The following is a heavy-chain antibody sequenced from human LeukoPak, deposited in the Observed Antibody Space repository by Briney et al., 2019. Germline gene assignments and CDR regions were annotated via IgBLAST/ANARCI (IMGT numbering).Heavy chain of an antibody. CDR1: GGSISGYY. D-gene: IGHD3-22*01. V-gene: IGHV4-59*01. Sequence: SETLSLTCAVSGGSISGYYWGWIRQSPDKGLEWNGYIYYSGSTNYNPSLQSRVTISVDTSKNQFSLKLSSVTAADTAVYYCARVAIPYDISPYYDGYMDVWGKGTTVTVSS. CDR2: IYYSGST. J-gene: IGHJ6*03. CDR3: ARVAIPYDISPYYDGYMDV.